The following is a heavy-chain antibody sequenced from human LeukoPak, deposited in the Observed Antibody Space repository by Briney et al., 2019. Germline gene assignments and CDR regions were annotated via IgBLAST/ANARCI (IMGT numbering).Heavy chain of an antibody. J-gene: IGHJ4*02. Sequence: PGGSLRLSCAASGFIFSNAWMSWVRRAPGKGLEWVARIKRNTDGGTTDYAAPVNGRFTISRDDSENTVYLQMNSLKIEDTAVYHCSGHMTSADYWGQGTLVTVSS. D-gene: IGHD2-21*02. CDR1: GFIFSNAW. CDR3: SGHMTSADY. V-gene: IGHV3-15*01. CDR2: IKRNTDGGTT.